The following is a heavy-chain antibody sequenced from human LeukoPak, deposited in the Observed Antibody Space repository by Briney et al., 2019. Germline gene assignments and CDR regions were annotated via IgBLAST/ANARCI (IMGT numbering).Heavy chain of an antibody. V-gene: IGHV3-21*01. J-gene: IGHJ4*02. CDR3: ARDEPLGATGY. CDR1: GFTFSSYS. Sequence: VGSLRLSCAASGFTFSSYSMNWVRDAPGEGLEWVSSISSSSSYIYYADSVKGRFTISRDNAKNSLYLQMNSPRAEDTAVYYRARDEPLGATGYWGQGTLVTVSS. CDR2: ISSSSSYI. D-gene: IGHD1-26*01.